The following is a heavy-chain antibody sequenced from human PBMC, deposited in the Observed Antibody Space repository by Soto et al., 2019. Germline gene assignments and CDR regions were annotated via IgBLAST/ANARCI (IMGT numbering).Heavy chain of an antibody. CDR2: IYYSGST. J-gene: IGHJ4*02. CDR1: GGYISSYY. Sequence: SETLSLTCTVSGGYISSYYLSWIRQPPGKGLEWIGYIYYSGSTNYNPSLKSRVTISVDTSKNQFSLKLSSVTAADTAVYYCARAYDSSGYGPDFDYRGQGTLVTVSS. CDR3: ARAYDSSGYGPDFDY. V-gene: IGHV4-59*01. D-gene: IGHD3-22*01.